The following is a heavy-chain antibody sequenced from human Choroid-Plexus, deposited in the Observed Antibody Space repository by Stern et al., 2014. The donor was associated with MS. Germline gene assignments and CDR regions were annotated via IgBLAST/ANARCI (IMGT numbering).Heavy chain of an antibody. Sequence: QVQLVQSGAEVKKPGASVKVSRKTSGYIFTGYYIHWVRQAPGQGLESMAWINPNTGGTKYAQKFQGRVTMSRDTSISTAYVELSSLTSDDTAVYYCARDQRGITIFGVVTDYYYLGMDVWGQGTTVTVSS. CDR2: INPNTGGT. V-gene: IGHV1-2*02. CDR1: GYIFTGYY. CDR3: ARDQRGITIFGVVTDYYYLGMDV. J-gene: IGHJ6*02. D-gene: IGHD3-3*01.